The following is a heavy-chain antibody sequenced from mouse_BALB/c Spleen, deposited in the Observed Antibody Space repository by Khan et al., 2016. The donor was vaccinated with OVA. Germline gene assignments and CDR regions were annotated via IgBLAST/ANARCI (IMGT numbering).Heavy chain of an antibody. CDR1: GYTFTNYG. CDR2: INTYTGEP. J-gene: IGHJ2*01. CDR3: ARYDDEDYCDS. Sequence: QIQLVQSGPELKKPGETVKISCKASGYTFTNYGMNWVKQAPGKGLKWMGWINTYTGEPTYVDDFKGRFVFSLETSASTAYLQINNLKHEDTATYCCARYDDEDYCDSWGQGTTRTVAS. D-gene: IGHD2-4*01. V-gene: IGHV9-3-1*01.